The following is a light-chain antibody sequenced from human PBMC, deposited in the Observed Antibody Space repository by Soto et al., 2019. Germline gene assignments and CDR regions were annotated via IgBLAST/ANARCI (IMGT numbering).Light chain of an antibody. V-gene: IGKV1-39*01. CDR2: AAS. CDR3: QQSYSSLIT. J-gene: IGKJ5*01. CDR1: QTISNF. Sequence: DIQMTQSPSSLSASIGDRVTITCRASQTISNFLNWYQWKPGKAPKLLISAASSLQGGVPSRFSGSGSGTDFSLTITSLQPGDFATYFCQQSYSSLITFGQGTRLAIK.